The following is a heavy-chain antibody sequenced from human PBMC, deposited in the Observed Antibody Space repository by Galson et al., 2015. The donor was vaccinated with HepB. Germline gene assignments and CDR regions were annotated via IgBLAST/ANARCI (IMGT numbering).Heavy chain of an antibody. J-gene: IGHJ4*02. CDR3: AKRCLGSVVADPTYFHY. CDR1: GFTFSSYA. V-gene: IGHV3-23*01. D-gene: IGHD5-12*01. CDR2: ISGSGGST. Sequence: SLRLSCAASGFTFSSYAMSWVRQAPGKGLEWVSAISGSGGSTYYAASVKGRFTISRDNSKNTLYLQMNSLRAEDTAVYYCAKRCLGSVVADPTYFHYWGQGTLFNVS.